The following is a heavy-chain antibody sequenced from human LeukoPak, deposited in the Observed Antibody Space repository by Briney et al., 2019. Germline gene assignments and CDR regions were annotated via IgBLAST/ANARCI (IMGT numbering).Heavy chain of an antibody. Sequence: PSETLSLTCAVSGYSISSGYYWGWIRQPPGKGLEWIGSIYHSGSTYYNPSLKSRVTISVDTSKNQFSLKLSSVTAADTAVHYCARDGGGDWFDPWGQGTLVTVSS. V-gene: IGHV4-38-2*02. CDR3: ARDGGGDWFDP. CDR1: GYSISSGYY. D-gene: IGHD3-10*01. J-gene: IGHJ5*02. CDR2: IYHSGST.